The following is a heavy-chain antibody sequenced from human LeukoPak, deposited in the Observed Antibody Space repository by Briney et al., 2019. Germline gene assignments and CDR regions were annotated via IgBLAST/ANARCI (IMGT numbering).Heavy chain of an antibody. V-gene: IGHV3-11*04. CDR3: ARVVIISGSYDY. CDR2: ISDNGRNI. Sequence: GGSLRLSCAASGFTFSDYYMGWIRQAPGKGLEWLSYISDNGRNIYYADSVKGRFTIFRDNANFLLYLQMNSLRAEDTAVYYCARVVIISGSYDYWGQGTLVTVSS. D-gene: IGHD1-26*01. CDR1: GFTFSDYY. J-gene: IGHJ4*02.